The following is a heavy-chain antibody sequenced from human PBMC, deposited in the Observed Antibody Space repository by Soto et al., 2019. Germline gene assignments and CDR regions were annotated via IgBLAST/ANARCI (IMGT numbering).Heavy chain of an antibody. J-gene: IGHJ6*02. V-gene: IGHV3-30*18. Sequence: GGSLRLSCAASGFTFSSYGMHWVRQAPGKGLEWVAVISYDGSNKCYADSVKGRFTISRDNSKNTLYLQMNSLRAEDTAVYYCAKVECGGDCYPGEYYYYGMDVWGQGTTVTVSS. D-gene: IGHD2-21*02. CDR2: ISYDGSNK. CDR1: GFTFSSYG. CDR3: AKVECGGDCYPGEYYYYGMDV.